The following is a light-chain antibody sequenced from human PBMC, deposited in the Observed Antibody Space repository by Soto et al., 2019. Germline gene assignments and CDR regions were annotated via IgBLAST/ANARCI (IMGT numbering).Light chain of an antibody. J-gene: IGKJ3*01. CDR2: RTS. CDR1: QSISTTY. V-gene: IGKV3-20*01. Sequence: EVVLTQYPGTLSLSPGQRATLSCRTSQSISTTYLAWYQQRPGQAPRLLMSRTSRRATGIPDRFSGSGSGTDFTLSLSRLEPEDFAVYYCQHYGDSAPFTFGPGTRVDVK. CDR3: QHYGDSAPFT.